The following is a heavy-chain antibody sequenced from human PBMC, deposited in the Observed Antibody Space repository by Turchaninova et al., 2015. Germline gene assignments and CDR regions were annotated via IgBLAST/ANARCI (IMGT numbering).Heavy chain of an antibody. J-gene: IGHJ5*01. D-gene: IGHD3-16*01. CDR2: IYYTATT. V-gene: IGHV4-38-2*01. Sequence: QVQLQESGPGLVKPSETLSLTCASPGSSFNSGHYWGWIRQPPGKGLEWIGDIYYTATTYYTPSLKSRVTMSLDKSKNQFSLRMTSVTAADTAIYYGARRRKGDPRMEGWFDSWGQGTLVIVSS. CDR3: ARRRKGDPRMEGWFDS. CDR1: GSSFNSGHY.